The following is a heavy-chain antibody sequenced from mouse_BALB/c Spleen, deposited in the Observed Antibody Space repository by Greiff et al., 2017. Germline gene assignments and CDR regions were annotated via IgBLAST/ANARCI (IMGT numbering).Heavy chain of an antibody. J-gene: IGHJ1*01. D-gene: IGHD2-1*01. V-gene: IGHV5-12-1*01. CDR2: ISSGGGST. CDR1: GFAFSSYD. Sequence: EVQLVESGGGLVKPGGSLKLSCAASGFAFSSYDMSWVRQTPEKRLEWVAYISSGGGSTYYPDTVKGRFTISRDNAKNTLYLQMSSLKSEDTAMYYCARHYGNYFDVWGAGTTVTVSS. CDR3: ARHYGNYFDV.